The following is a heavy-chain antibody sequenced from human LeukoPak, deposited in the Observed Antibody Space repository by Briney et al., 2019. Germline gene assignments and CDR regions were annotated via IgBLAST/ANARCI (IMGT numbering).Heavy chain of an antibody. D-gene: IGHD3-16*01. CDR2: IYYSGSS. CDR3: ARRTLRLGELLPCDY. J-gene: IGHJ4*02. CDR1: GGSISSSSYY. Sequence: SETLSLTCTVSGGSISSSSYYWGWIRQPPGKGLEWIGSIYYSGSSYYNPSLKSRVTISVDTSKDQFSLKLSSVTAADTAVYYCARRTLRLGELLPCDYWGQGTRVSVSS. V-gene: IGHV4-39*01.